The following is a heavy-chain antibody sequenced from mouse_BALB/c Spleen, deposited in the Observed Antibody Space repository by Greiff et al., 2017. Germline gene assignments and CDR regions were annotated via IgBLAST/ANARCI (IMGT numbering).Heavy chain of an antibody. CDR1: GYTFTEYI. CDR2: FYPGSGRI. V-gene: IGHV1-62-2*01. CDR3: ARHGEAYYRYGWWYFDV. J-gene: IGHJ1*01. Sequence: QVQLQQSGAELVKPGASVKLSCKASGYTFTEYIIHWVKQRSGQGLEWIGWFYPGSGRIKYNEKFKDKATLTADKSSSTVYMELSRLTSEDSAVYFCARHGEAYYRYGWWYFDVWGAGTTVTVSS. D-gene: IGHD2-14*01.